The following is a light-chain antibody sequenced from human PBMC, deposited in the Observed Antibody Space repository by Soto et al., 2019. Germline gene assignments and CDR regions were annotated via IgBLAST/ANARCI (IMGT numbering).Light chain of an antibody. CDR3: SSYTSSSTRV. J-gene: IGLJ1*01. Sequence: QSALTQPASVSGSPGQSITISCTGTSSDVGAYDYVSWYQQHPDKAPKLMIYEVSNRPSGVSNRFSDSKSVNTATLTISGLQADDEADYYCSSYTSSSTRVFGTGTKLTVL. CDR1: SSDVGAYDY. CDR2: EVS. V-gene: IGLV2-14*03.